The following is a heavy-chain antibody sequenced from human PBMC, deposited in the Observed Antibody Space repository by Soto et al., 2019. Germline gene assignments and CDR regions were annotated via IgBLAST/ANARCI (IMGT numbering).Heavy chain of an antibody. Sequence: PSETLSLTCAVSGGAINTINYYWGWVRQAPGKGLEWIGSVFYDGTTYYSPSLKSRVTISLATSRTQFSLKLNSVTAADTAVYYCAWLVVVSSVANVWGQGTLVTVSS. D-gene: IGHD2-2*01. CDR2: VFYDGTT. J-gene: IGHJ4*02. V-gene: IGHV4-39*01. CDR3: AWLVVVSSVANV. CDR1: GGAINTINYY.